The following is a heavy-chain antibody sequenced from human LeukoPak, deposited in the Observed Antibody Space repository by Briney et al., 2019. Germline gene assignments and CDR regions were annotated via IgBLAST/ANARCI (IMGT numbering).Heavy chain of an antibody. J-gene: IGHJ4*02. CDR1: GGSISSYY. CDR2: IYYSGST. Sequence: SETLSLTCTVSGGSISSYYWSWIRQPPGKGLEWIGYIYYSGSTNYNPSLKSRVTISVDTSKNQFSLKLSSVTAADTAVYYCARGSGSYGFDYWGQGTLVTVSS. CDR3: ARGSGSYGFDY. D-gene: IGHD1-26*01. V-gene: IGHV4-59*01.